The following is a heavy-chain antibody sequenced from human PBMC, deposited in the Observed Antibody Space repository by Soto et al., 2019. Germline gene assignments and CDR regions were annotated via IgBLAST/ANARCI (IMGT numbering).Heavy chain of an antibody. Sequence: QVQLQQWSAGLLKPSETLSLTCAVYGGSFSGYYWSWIRQPPGKGLEWIGEINHSGSTNYNPSLKSRVTISVDTSKNQFSLKLSSVTAADTAVYYCARGTVVVVAATNGPKNWFDPWGQGTLVTVSS. CDR2: INHSGST. CDR3: ARGTVVVVAATNGPKNWFDP. CDR1: GGSFSGYY. V-gene: IGHV4-34*01. D-gene: IGHD2-15*01. J-gene: IGHJ5*02.